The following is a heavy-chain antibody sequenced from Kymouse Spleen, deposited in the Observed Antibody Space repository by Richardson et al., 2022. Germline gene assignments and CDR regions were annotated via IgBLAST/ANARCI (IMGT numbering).Heavy chain of an antibody. Sequence: EVQLVESGGGLVQPGGSLRLSCAASGFTFSSYDMHWVRQATGKGLEWVSAIGTAGDTYYPGSVKGRFTISRENAKNSLYLQMNSLRAGDTAVYYCARGGAAAGIYYYYGMDVWGQGTTVTVSS. CDR1: GFTFSSYD. CDR2: IGTAGDT. V-gene: IGHV3-13*01. CDR3: ARGGAAAGIYYYYGMDV. J-gene: IGHJ6*02. D-gene: IGHD6-13*01.